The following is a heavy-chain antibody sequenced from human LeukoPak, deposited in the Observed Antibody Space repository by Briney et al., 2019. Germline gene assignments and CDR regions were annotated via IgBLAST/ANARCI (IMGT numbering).Heavy chain of an antibody. D-gene: IGHD6-25*01. CDR2: IYHSGST. CDR1: GYSISSDYY. J-gene: IGHJ4*02. Sequence: SETLSLTCTVSGYSISSDYYWGWVRQPPGKGLEWIGSIYHSGSTYYNPSLKSRVTISVDTSKNQFSLILSSVTAANTAVYYCARDPSGYWGQGTLVTVSS. CDR3: ARDPSGY. V-gene: IGHV4-38-2*02.